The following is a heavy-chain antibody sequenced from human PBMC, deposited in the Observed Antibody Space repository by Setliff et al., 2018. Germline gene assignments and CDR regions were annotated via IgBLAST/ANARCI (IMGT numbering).Heavy chain of an antibody. CDR2: VSYGGST. J-gene: IGHJ6*03. CDR3: ARAYYYGSGNSHKYYMDV. CDR1: GAAISTYH. D-gene: IGHD3-10*01. V-gene: IGHV4-59*08. Sequence: PSETLSLTCAVSGAAISTYHWSWLRQPPGKGLEWIGYVSYGGSTKYNPTLESRVTISLDTPKNQFSLKLTAVTAADTAVYYCARAYYYGSGNSHKYYMDVWGKGTAVTVSS.